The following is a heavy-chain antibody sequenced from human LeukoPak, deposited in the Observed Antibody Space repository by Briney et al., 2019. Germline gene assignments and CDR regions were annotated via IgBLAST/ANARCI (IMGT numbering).Heavy chain of an antibody. CDR2: IIPTYRTP. V-gene: IGHV1-69*05. D-gene: IGHD1-7*01. CDR3: ARGATGTTFYHRLDP. Sequence: SVKVSCKASGGTFGIYGMSWVRQAPGQGLEWMGGIIPTYRTPTYAERFQGRVIITTDDSTSTVYMELTSLRSDDTAVYYCARGATGTTFYHRLDPWGQGTLVTVSS. CDR1: GGTFGIYG. J-gene: IGHJ5*02.